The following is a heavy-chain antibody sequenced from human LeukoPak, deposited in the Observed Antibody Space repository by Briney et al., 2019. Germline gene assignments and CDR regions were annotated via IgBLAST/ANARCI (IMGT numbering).Heavy chain of an antibody. Sequence: SETLSLTCTVSGGSITISCYYWGWIRQPPGRGLEYIGCFYYSGSTYYNPSLESRVTLSVDTSKNQFSLRLSSVTAADTAIYYCARTVSNTGAFDIWGQGTMVTVSS. CDR3: ARTVSNTGAFDI. V-gene: IGHV4-39*01. CDR2: FYYSGST. D-gene: IGHD4-11*01. J-gene: IGHJ3*02. CDR1: GGSITISCYY.